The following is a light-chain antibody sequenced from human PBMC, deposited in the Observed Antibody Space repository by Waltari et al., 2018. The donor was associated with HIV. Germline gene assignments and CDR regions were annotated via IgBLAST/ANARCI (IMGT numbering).Light chain of an antibody. CDR2: SNN. V-gene: IGLV1-44*01. CDR3: AAWDDSLNAWV. J-gene: IGLJ3*02. CDR1: SSKVGSNI. Sequence: QSVLAQPPSASGTPGQRVTISCSGSSSKVGSNIVNWYQQVPGTAPKLLIYSNNQRPSGVPDRFSGSNSGTSASLAISGLQSGDEADYYCAAWDDSLNAWVFGGGTKLTVL.